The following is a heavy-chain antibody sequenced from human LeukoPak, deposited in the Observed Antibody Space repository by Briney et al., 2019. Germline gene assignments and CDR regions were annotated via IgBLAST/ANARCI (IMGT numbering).Heavy chain of an antibody. D-gene: IGHD3-10*01. CDR1: GGSFSGYY. CDR2: INHSGST. J-gene: IGHJ4*02. Sequence: PSETLSLTCAVYGGSFSGYYWSWIRQPPGKGLEWIGEINHSGSTNYNPSLKSRVTISVDTSKSQFSLKLSSVTAADTAVYYCARGFSSLWFGESFDYWGQGTLVTVSS. CDR3: ARGFSSLWFGESFDY. V-gene: IGHV4-34*01.